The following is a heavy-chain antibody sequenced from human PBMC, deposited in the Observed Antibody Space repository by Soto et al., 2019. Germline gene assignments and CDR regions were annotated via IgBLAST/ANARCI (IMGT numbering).Heavy chain of an antibody. CDR1: GFTFSSYG. V-gene: IGHV3-33*01. CDR2: IWYDGSNK. D-gene: IGHD5-12*01. J-gene: IGHJ4*02. Sequence: QVQLVESGGGVVQPGRSLRLSCAASGFTFSSYGMHWVRQAPGKGLEWVAVIWYDGSNKYYADSVKGRFTISRDNSKNTLYLQMNRLRAEDTAVYYCARDSGYSGYDALDYWGQGTLVTVSS. CDR3: ARDSGYSGYDALDY.